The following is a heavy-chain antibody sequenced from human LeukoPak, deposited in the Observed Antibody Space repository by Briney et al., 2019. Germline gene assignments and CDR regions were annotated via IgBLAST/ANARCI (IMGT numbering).Heavy chain of an antibody. CDR2: IKQDGSEK. D-gene: IGHD4-23*01. J-gene: IGHJ3*02. V-gene: IGHV3-7*01. Sequence: GGSLRLSCAASGFTFSSYWMGWVRQAPGKGLEWVANIKQDGSEKYYVDSVKGRFTISRDNAKNSLYLQMNSLRAEDTAVYYCARDRGGLTTVVTSGLAFDIWGQGTMVTVSS. CDR1: GFTFSSYW. CDR3: ARDRGGLTTVVTSGLAFDI.